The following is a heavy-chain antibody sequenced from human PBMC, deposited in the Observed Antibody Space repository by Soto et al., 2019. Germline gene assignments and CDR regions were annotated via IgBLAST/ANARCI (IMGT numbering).Heavy chain of an antibody. CDR2: LSDSGGSI. Sequence: EVQLLESGGGLVQPGGSLRLSCTASGFTFSRHAMTWVRQAPGKGLEWVSGLSDSGGSIYYADSVKGRFTISRDNSMNTLYLQMNSLRAEDTAVYYCAKAYDYVWGSRPYGMDVWGQGTTVTVSS. V-gene: IGHV3-23*01. CDR1: GFTFSRHA. D-gene: IGHD3-16*01. J-gene: IGHJ6*02. CDR3: AKAYDYVWGSRPYGMDV.